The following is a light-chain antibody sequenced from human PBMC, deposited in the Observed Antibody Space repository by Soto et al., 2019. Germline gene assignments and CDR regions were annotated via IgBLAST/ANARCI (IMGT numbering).Light chain of an antibody. CDR2: GAS. CDR3: QHYNNWPALYT. CDR1: QSVSSN. J-gene: IGKJ2*01. Sequence: EIAMTQSPATLSVSPGERATLSCRASQSVSSNLAWYQHKPGQAPRLLIYGASTRATGIPARFSGSGSGTEFTLTISSLQSEDFAVYYCQHYNNWPALYTFGQGTKLEIK. V-gene: IGKV3-15*01.